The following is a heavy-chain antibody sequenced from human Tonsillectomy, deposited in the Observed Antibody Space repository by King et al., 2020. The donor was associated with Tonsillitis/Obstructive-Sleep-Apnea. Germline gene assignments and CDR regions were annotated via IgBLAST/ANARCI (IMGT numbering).Heavy chain of an antibody. J-gene: IGHJ6*03. D-gene: IGHD3-10*01. CDR3: ARRSPGGYRPYYYYMDV. CDR2: IYYSGST. V-gene: IGHV4-39*01. Sequence: QLQLQESGPGLVKPSETLSLTCTVSGGSISSSSYYWGWIRQPPGKGLEWIGSIYYSGSTYYNPSLKSRVTISVDTSKNQFSLKLSSVTAADTAVYYCARRSPGGYRPYYYYMDVWGKGTTVTVSS. CDR1: GGSISSSSYY.